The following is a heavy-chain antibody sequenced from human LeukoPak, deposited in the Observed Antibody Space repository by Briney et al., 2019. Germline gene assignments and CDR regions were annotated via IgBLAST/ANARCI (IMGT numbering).Heavy chain of an antibody. J-gene: IGHJ5*02. CDR2: INHSGST. D-gene: IGHD3-3*01. CDR1: GGSISSSSYY. Sequence: SETLSLTCTVSGGSISSSSYYWGWIRQPPGKGLEWIGEINHSGSTNYNPSLKSRVTISVDTSKNQFSLKLSSVTAADTAVYYCARGNRNYDFWSGYQPWGQGTLVTVSS. V-gene: IGHV4-39*07. CDR3: ARGNRNYDFWSGYQP.